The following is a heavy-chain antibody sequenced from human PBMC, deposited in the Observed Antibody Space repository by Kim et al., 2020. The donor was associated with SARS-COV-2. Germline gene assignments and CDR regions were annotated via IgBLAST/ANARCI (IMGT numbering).Heavy chain of an antibody. D-gene: IGHD1-20*01. Sequence: YADSVKGRFTISRDNAKNSLYLQMNSLRAEDTAVYYCASQGGRGGITGNYWGQGTLVTVSS. CDR3: ASQGGRGGITGNY. V-gene: IGHV3-11*01. J-gene: IGHJ4*02.